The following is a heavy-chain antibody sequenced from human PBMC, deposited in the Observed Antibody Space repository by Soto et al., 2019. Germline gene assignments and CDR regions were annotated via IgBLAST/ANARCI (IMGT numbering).Heavy chain of an antibody. V-gene: IGHV4-61*08. D-gene: IGHD3-3*01. CDR2: IYYSGST. Sequence: SETLSLTCTVSGGSISSGDYYWSWIRQPPGKGLEWIGYIYYSGSTNYNPSLKSRVTISVDTSKNQFSLKLSSVTAADTAVYYCARSDFWSGYNYYYYGMDVWGQGTTVTVSS. CDR1: GGSISSGDYY. J-gene: IGHJ6*02. CDR3: ARSDFWSGYNYYYYGMDV.